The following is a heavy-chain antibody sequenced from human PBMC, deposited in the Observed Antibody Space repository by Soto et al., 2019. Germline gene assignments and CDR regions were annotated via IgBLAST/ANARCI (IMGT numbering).Heavy chain of an antibody. CDR2: IKPDESEK. D-gene: IGHD4-4*01. V-gene: IGHV3-7*01. Sequence: EVQLVESGGGLVQPGGSLRLSGTAFGFTFSDSWMTWFRKAQGKGLEWVARIKPDESEKKYADSVKGRFSISRDNAKNSMYLQMDSLRGEDTAVYYCVRGGSNYASWGQGTLVTVSS. J-gene: IGHJ5*02. CDR1: GFTFSDSW. CDR3: VRGGSNYAS.